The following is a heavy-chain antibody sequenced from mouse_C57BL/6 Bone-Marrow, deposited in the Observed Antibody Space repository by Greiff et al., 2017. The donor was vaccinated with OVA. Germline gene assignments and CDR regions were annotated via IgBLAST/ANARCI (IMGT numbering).Heavy chain of an antibody. CDR3: AKRSNDQYFDV. Sequence: QVHVKQSGPGLVQPSQSLSITCTVSGFSLTSYGVHWVRQSPGKGLEWLGVIWRGGSTDYNAAFMSRLRITKDNSKSHVFLKMNRLQADDTAIYYCAKRSNDQYFDVWGTGTTVTVSS. V-gene: IGHV2-5*01. CDR1: GFSLTSYG. J-gene: IGHJ1*03. D-gene: IGHD2-12*01. CDR2: IWRGGST.